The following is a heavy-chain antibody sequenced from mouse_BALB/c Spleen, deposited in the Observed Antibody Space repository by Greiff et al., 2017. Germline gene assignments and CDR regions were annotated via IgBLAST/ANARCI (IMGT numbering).Heavy chain of an antibody. CDR2: ISSGGST. V-gene: IGHV5-6-5*01. CDR3: AREGGNYHFDY. CDR1: GFTFSSYA. J-gene: IGHJ2*01. D-gene: IGHD2-1*01. Sequence: EVHLVESGGGLVKPGGSLKLSCAASGFTFSSYAMSWVRQTPEKRLEWVASISSGGSTYYPDSVKGRFTISRDNARNILYLQMSSLRSEDTAMYYCAREGGNYHFDYWGQGTTLTVSS.